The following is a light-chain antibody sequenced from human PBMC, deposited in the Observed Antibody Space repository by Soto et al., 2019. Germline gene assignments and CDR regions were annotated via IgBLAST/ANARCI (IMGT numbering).Light chain of an antibody. V-gene: IGKV3-15*01. Sequence: EIVMTQSTATLSVSPGERATLSCRASQSVSSNLAWYQQKPGQAPRLLIYGASTRATGIPARFSGRRSGTEFTLTISSLQSEDFAVYYCQQYNNWPPWTFGPGTKVDIK. CDR3: QQYNNWPPWT. CDR1: QSVSSN. J-gene: IGKJ3*01. CDR2: GAS.